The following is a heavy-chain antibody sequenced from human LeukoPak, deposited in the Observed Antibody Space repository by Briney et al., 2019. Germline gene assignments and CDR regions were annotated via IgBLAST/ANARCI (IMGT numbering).Heavy chain of an antibody. CDR3: AGEPLYSSSCFDY. V-gene: IGHV1-69*01. CDR2: IIPIFGTA. D-gene: IGHD6-13*01. J-gene: IGHJ4*02. CDR1: GGTFSSYA. Sequence: GSSVKVSCKASGGTFSSYAISWVRQAPGQGLEWMGGIIPIFGTANYAQKFQGRVTITADESTSTAYMELSSLRSDDTAVYYCAGEPLYSSSCFDYWGQGTLVTVSS.